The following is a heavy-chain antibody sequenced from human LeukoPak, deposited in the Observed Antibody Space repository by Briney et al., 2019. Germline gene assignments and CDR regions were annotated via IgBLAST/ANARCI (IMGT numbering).Heavy chain of an antibody. CDR2: ISGSGGST. D-gene: IGHD3-16*01. J-gene: IGHJ4*02. Sequence: PGGSLRLSCAASGFTFSNYAMSWVRQAPGKGLEWVSSISGSGGSTYYVDSVKGRFTISRDNSKNTLHLQMNILRAEDTAAYYCAKDIDYVWRDWGQGTLVTVSS. CDR3: AKDIDYVWRD. V-gene: IGHV3-23*01. CDR1: GFTFSNYA.